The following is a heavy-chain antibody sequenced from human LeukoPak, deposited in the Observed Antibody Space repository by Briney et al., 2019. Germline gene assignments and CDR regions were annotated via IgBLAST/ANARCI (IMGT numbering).Heavy chain of an antibody. V-gene: IGHV3-73*01. CDR3: AGDYNFLTGLNY. Sequence: GGSPKLSCAASGLTFSGSGIHWVRQASGKGLEWLGRIGRQGDSDATRYAASLKGKFTISRVDSRNTAYLQMNSLKTEDTAVYYCAGDYNFLTGLNYWGQGTLVTVSS. CDR1: GLTFSGSG. J-gene: IGHJ4*02. D-gene: IGHD3-9*01. CDR2: IGRQGDSDAT.